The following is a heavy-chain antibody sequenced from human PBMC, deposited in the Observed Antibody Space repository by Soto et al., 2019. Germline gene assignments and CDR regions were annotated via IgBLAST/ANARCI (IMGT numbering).Heavy chain of an antibody. Sequence: EVQLVESGGDLVQPGGSPRLSCAASGFTLSDYWIHWVRQVPGKGLVWVSRIDNHGSGTSYADFVKGRFTISRDSAKNTLYLQMNTLSVDATAIYYCATLQLAGPDYWGQGTLVTVSS. J-gene: IGHJ4*02. D-gene: IGHD6-19*01. CDR1: GFTLSDYW. CDR2: IDNHGSGT. V-gene: IGHV3-74*01. CDR3: ATLQLAGPDY.